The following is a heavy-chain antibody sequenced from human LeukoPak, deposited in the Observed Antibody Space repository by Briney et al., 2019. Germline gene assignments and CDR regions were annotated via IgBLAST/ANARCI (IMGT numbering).Heavy chain of an antibody. Sequence: GGSLRLSCAASGFTFTDSYMTWVRQAPGRGLEWLSYISGSGGDTNYADSVRGRFTISRDNAKNSLYLQMNSLRVEDTAVYYGVYDSSGYSVYWGQGTLVTVSS. CDR1: GFTFTDSY. CDR3: VYDSSGYSVY. J-gene: IGHJ4*02. CDR2: ISGSGGDT. V-gene: IGHV3-11*06. D-gene: IGHD3-22*01.